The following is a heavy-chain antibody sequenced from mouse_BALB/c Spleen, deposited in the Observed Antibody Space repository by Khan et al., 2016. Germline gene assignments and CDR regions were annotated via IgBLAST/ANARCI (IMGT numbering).Heavy chain of an antibody. V-gene: IGHV1-87*01. CDR3: AREEGLGLGLRAWFAY. Sequence: QVQLQQSGAELARPGASVKLSCKASGYTFTSYWMQWVKQRPGQGLEWIGAIYPGADDPRYTEKFKGKATLSSDNSSSTAYMQRSSLASQVSAVYYCAREEGLGLGLRAWFAYWGQGTLVTVSA. J-gene: IGHJ3*01. CDR1: GYTFTSYW. CDR2: IYPGADDP. D-gene: IGHD3-1*01.